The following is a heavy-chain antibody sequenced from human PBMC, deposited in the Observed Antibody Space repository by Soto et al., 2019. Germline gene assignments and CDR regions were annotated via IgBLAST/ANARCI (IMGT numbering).Heavy chain of an antibody. CDR2: ISSSSSYI. Sequence: GESLKISCAASGFTFSSYSMNWVRQAPGKGLEWVSSISSSSSYIYYADSVKGRFTISRDNAKNSLYLQMNSLRAEDTAVYYCARGGYCSSTSCYGYYYYYYMDVWGKGTTVTVSS. J-gene: IGHJ6*03. D-gene: IGHD2-2*01. CDR3: ARGGYCSSTSCYGYYYYYYMDV. CDR1: GFTFSSYS. V-gene: IGHV3-21*01.